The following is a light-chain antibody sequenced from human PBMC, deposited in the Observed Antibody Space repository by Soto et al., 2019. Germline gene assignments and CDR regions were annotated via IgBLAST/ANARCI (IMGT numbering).Light chain of an antibody. Sequence: HSLLLESPSVSWRHGQSITVSCSGTSSYVGCYTYVSWYQQHPAKPPKLIIYEVRYRPSGVSNRISGSKSGNTASLTISGLQAEDEADYYCSSYTSTSTLVFGTGTKVTV. CDR2: EVR. J-gene: IGLJ1*01. CDR1: SSYVGCYTY. V-gene: IGLV2-14*01. CDR3: SSYTSTSTLV.